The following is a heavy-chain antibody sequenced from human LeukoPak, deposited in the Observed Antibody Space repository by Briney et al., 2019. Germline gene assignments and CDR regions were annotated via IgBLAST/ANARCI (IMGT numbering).Heavy chain of an antibody. D-gene: IGHD2-2*01. CDR3: ARNAARDCTSTACWPRWFDP. CDR1: GGSISSGDYY. J-gene: IGHJ5*02. V-gene: IGHV4-30-4*01. CDR2: IHYSGIT. Sequence: NASQTLSLTCTVSGGSISSGDYYWSWIRQPPGKGLEWIAYIHYSGITSYNTSLKSRVTISVDTSKNQFSLKLNSVTAADTAVYYCARNAARDCTSTACWPRWFDPWGQGTLVTVSS.